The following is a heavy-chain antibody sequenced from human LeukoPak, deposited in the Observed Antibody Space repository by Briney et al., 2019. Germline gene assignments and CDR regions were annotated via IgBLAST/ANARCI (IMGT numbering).Heavy chain of an antibody. CDR3: ARGPVYNWNDGETPSDY. J-gene: IGHJ4*02. V-gene: IGHV1-18*01. CDR1: GGTFSSYA. Sequence: ASVKVSCKASGGTFSSYAISWVRQAPGQGLEWMGGINAGNGNRKYSQKFQDRVTMTTDTSTSTAYMELRSLRSDDTAVYYCARGPVYNWNDGETPSDYWGQGTLVTVSS. CDR2: INAGNGNR. D-gene: IGHD1-1*01.